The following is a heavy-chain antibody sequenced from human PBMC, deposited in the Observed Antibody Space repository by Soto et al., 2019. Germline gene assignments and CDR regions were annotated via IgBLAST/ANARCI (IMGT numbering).Heavy chain of an antibody. J-gene: IGHJ4*02. CDR3: AKLSGYSSDYFDY. Sequence: EVQLLESGGGLVQPGGSLRLSCAASGFTFSSYAMSWVRQAPGKGLEWVSAISGSGGSTYYADSVKGRFTISRDNSKNPLYLQMNSLRAEDTAVYYCAKLSGYSSDYFDYWGQGALVTVSS. V-gene: IGHV3-23*01. CDR2: ISGSGGST. CDR1: GFTFSSYA. D-gene: IGHD2-15*01.